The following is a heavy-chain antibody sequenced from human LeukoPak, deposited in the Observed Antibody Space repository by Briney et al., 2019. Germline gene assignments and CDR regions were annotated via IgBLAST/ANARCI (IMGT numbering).Heavy chain of an antibody. CDR3: ARVGLNSSGYYGHYDHDDYMDV. Sequence: PSETLSLTCAVYGGSFSGYYWSWIRQPPGKGLEWIGEINHSGSTNYNPSLKSRVTISVDTSKNQFSLKLRSVTAADTAVYHCARVGLNSSGYYGHYDHDDYMDVWGKGTTVPV. V-gene: IGHV4-34*01. J-gene: IGHJ6*03. CDR1: GGSFSGYY. CDR2: INHSGST. D-gene: IGHD3-22*01.